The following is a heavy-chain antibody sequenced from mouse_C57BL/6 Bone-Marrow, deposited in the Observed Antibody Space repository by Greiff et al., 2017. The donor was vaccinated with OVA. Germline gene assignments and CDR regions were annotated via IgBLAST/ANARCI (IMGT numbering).Heavy chain of an antibody. CDR1: GYAFSSSW. V-gene: IGHV1-82*01. Sequence: QVQLQQSGPELVKPGASVKISCKASGYAFSSSWLNWVKQRPGKGLEWIGRIYPGDGDTNYNGKFKGKATLTADKSSSTAYMQLSSLTSEDSAVYFCARWGYYGSSLAYWGQGTLVTVSA. CDR2: IYPGDGDT. CDR3: ARWGYYGSSLAY. D-gene: IGHD1-1*01. J-gene: IGHJ3*01.